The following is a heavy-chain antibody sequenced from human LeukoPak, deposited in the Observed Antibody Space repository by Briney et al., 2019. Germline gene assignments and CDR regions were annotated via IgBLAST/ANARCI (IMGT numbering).Heavy chain of an antibody. D-gene: IGHD3-10*01. CDR1: GGSFSGYY. J-gene: IGHJ4*02. Sequence: PSETLSLTCAVSGGSFSGYYWSWIRQPPGKGLEWIGEINHSGGTNYNPSLKSRVTISVDTSKNQFSLKLSSVTAEDTAVYYCARGSGVTYFDYWGQGTLVTVSS. CDR2: INHSGGT. CDR3: ARGSGVTYFDY. V-gene: IGHV4-34*01.